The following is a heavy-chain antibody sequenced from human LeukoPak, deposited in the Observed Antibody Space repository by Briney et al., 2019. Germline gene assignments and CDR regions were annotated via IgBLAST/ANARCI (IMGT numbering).Heavy chain of an antibody. CDR1: GGSISSGGYY. Sequence: PSETLSLTCTVSGGSISSGGYYWSWIRQPPGKGLEWIGYIYHSGSTYYNPSLKSRVTISVDRSKNQFSLKLSSVTAADTAVYYCARDGEQWLVEGGAFAFDIWGQGTMVTVSS. J-gene: IGHJ3*02. V-gene: IGHV4-30-2*01. D-gene: IGHD6-19*01. CDR2: IYHSGST. CDR3: ARDGEQWLVEGGAFAFDI.